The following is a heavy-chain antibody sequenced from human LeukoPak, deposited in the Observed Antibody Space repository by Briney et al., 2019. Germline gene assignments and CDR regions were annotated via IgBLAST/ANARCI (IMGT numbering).Heavy chain of an antibody. J-gene: IGHJ2*01. Sequence: SETLSLTCAVYGGSFSGYYWSWIRQPPGKGLEWIAEIDHSGSTNYNPSLKSRVTISVDTSKNQFSLKLSSVTAADTAVYYCARGGKASSYLQLGYFDLWGRGTLVTVSS. CDR3: ARGGKASSYLQLGYFDL. CDR2: IDHSGST. CDR1: GGSFSGYY. V-gene: IGHV4-34*01. D-gene: IGHD2-2*01.